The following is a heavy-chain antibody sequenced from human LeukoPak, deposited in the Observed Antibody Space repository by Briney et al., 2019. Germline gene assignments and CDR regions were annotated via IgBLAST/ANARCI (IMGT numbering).Heavy chain of an antibody. J-gene: IGHJ5*02. CDR3: AKDAKVPYSNYVNWFDP. Sequence: PGRSLRLSCAASGFTFSSYGMHWVRQAPGKGLEWVAVICYDGSNKYYADSVKGRFTISRDNSKNTLYLQMNSLRAEDTAVYYCAKDAKVPYSNYVNWFDPWGQGTLVTVSS. D-gene: IGHD4-11*01. V-gene: IGHV3-33*06. CDR2: ICYDGSNK. CDR1: GFTFSSYG.